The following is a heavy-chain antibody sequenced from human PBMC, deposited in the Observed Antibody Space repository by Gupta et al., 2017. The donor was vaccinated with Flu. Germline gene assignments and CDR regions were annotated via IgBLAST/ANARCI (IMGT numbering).Heavy chain of an antibody. J-gene: IGHJ4*02. V-gene: IGHV3-23*01. CDR1: GFTFSSYA. CDR3: AKKQNDEEAY. Sequence: EVPLLESGGGLVQPGGSLRLSCAASGFTFSSYAMSWVRQAPGKGLEWVSAISGSGGSTDYADAVKGRFNISRDNSKNTLYLKMKRLRAEDTAVYDGAKKQNDEEAYGGQGTLVTVCS. D-gene: IGHD2/OR15-2a*01. CDR2: ISGSGGST.